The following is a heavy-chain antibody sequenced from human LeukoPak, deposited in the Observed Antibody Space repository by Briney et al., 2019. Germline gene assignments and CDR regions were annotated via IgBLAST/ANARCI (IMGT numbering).Heavy chain of an antibody. CDR1: GGTFSSYA. D-gene: IGHD5-24*01. CDR3: ARDSETATIPPSYSYYGMDV. CDR2: IIPILGIA. V-gene: IGHV1-69*04. J-gene: IGHJ6*02. Sequence: SVKVSCKASGGTFSSYAISWVRQAPGQGLEWMGRIIPILGIANYAQKFQGRVTITADKSTSTAYMELSSLRSEDTAVYYCARDSETATIPPSYSYYGMDVWGQGTTVTASS.